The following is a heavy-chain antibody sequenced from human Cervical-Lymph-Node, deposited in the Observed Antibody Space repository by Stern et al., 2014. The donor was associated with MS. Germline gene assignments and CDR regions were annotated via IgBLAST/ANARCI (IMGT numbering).Heavy chain of an antibody. CDR3: AKGGWNYFDY. D-gene: IGHD6-19*01. V-gene: IGHV5-51*03. CDR1: GFSFTSDW. Sequence: EVQLLQSGAEVKKPGESLKISCKGSGFSFTSDWIAWVRRMPGKGLEWMGIIYPGDSDTRYSPSLQGQVTISADRSFSTAYLQWSSLKASDTAMYYCAKGGWNYFDYWGQGTLVTVSS. CDR2: IYPGDSDT. J-gene: IGHJ4*02.